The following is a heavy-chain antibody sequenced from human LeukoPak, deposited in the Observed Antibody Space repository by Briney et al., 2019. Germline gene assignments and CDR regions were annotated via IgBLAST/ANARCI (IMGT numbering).Heavy chain of an antibody. D-gene: IGHD2-2*01. CDR2: INSDGSST. CDR1: GFTFSSYW. J-gene: IGHJ4*02. CDR3: AKSGLVVVPAEAGTDYFDY. Sequence: QPGGSLRLSCAASGFTFSSYWMHWVRQAPGKGLVWVSRINSDGSSTSYADSVKGRFTISRDNAKNTLYLQMNSLRAEDTAVYYCAKSGLVVVPAEAGTDYFDYWGQGTLVTVSS. V-gene: IGHV3-74*01.